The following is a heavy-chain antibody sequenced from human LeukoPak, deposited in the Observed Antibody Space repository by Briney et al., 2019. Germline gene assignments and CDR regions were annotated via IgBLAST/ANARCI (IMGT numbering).Heavy chain of an antibody. J-gene: IGHJ4*02. CDR1: GFIATSNY. Sequence: PGGSLRLSCSFSGFIATSNYMAWVRQSPGKGLQWISFIYGGGNTLYADYVRDRFSISRDNSKFTLYLQMSSLRVEDTAVYYCATGGRSGMAFDFWGQGTLVTVSS. CDR3: ATGGRSGMAFDF. V-gene: IGHV3-53*01. CDR2: IYGGGNT. D-gene: IGHD2-8*01.